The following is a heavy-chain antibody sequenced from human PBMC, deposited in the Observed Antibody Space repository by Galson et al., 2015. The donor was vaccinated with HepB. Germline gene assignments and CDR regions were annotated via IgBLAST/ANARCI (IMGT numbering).Heavy chain of an antibody. Sequence: QSGAEVKKPGESLKISCKGSGYSFTSYWIGWVRQMPGKGLEWMGIIYPGDSDTRYSPSFQGQVTISADKSISTAYLQWSSLKASDTAMYYCARNYHDSSGPPPDAFDIWGQGTMVTVSS. D-gene: IGHD3-22*01. V-gene: IGHV5-51*01. J-gene: IGHJ3*02. CDR3: ARNYHDSSGPPPDAFDI. CDR2: IYPGDSDT. CDR1: GYSFTSYW.